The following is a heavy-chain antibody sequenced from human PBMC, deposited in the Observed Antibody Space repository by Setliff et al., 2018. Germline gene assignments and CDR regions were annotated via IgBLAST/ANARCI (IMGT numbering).Heavy chain of an antibody. V-gene: IGHV4-59*08. CDR3: ASLGGGWDY. CDR2: VYYSGTT. Sequence: SETLSLTCTVSGGSVSSHYWSWIRQPPGKGLEWIGYVYYSGTTYYNPSLKSRVTISVDTSKNQFSLKLSSVTAADTAVYYCASLGGGWDYWGQGTLVTVSS. D-gene: IGHD2-21*01. CDR1: GGSVSSHY. J-gene: IGHJ4*02.